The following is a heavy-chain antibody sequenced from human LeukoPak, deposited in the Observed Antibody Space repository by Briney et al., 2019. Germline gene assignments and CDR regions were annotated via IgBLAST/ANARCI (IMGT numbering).Heavy chain of an antibody. D-gene: IGHD5-18*01. CDR1: GFTFSSYW. V-gene: IGHV3-74*01. CDR3: ARGSGYSYGFRGGEKEYYFDY. Sequence: GRSLRLSCAASGFTFSSYWMHWVRQVPGKGLVWVARINPGGSSITYADSVKGRFTISRDNAKNTLYLQMNSLRAEGTAVYYCARGSGYSYGFRGGEKEYYFDYWGQGTLVTVSS. J-gene: IGHJ4*02. CDR2: INPGGSSI.